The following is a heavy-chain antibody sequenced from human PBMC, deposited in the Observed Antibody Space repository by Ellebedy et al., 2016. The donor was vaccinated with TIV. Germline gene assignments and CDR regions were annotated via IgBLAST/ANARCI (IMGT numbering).Heavy chain of an antibody. CDR3: AREDYGDYAWFDP. CDR2: YSSGST. J-gene: IGHJ5*02. Sequence: MPSETLSLTCTVSGASISSYYWTWIRQPPGEGLEWIGYYSSGSTNYNPSLKSRVTISVDTSKNQFSLKLRSVTAADTAVYYCAREDYGDYAWFDPWGQGTLVTVSS. V-gene: IGHV4-59*01. D-gene: IGHD4-17*01. CDR1: GASISSYY.